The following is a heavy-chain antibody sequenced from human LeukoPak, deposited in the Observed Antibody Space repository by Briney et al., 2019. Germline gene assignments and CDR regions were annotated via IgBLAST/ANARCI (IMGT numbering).Heavy chain of an antibody. Sequence: GGSLRLSCAASGFTFSSYSMNWVRQAPGKGLEGVSYISSSSSTIYYADSVKGRFTISRDNAKNSLYLQMNSLRDEDTAVYYCATQNTFGGVIGYFDYWGQGTLVTVSS. CDR2: ISSSSSTI. CDR1: GFTFSSYS. V-gene: IGHV3-48*02. CDR3: ATQNTFGGVIGYFDY. J-gene: IGHJ4*02. D-gene: IGHD3-16*02.